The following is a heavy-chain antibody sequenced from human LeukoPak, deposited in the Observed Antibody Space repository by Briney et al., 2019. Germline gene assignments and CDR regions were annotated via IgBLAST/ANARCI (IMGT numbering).Heavy chain of an antibody. CDR2: INPSGGST. CDR1: GGTFSSYA. Sequence: ASVKVSCKASGGTFSSYAISWVRQAPGQGLEWMGIINPSGGSTSYAQKFQGRVTMTSDTSTSTVYMELSSLRSEDTAVYYCARVTGYRIEDYFDYWGQGTLVTVSS. V-gene: IGHV1-46*01. CDR3: ARVTGYRIEDYFDY. J-gene: IGHJ4*02. D-gene: IGHD6-13*01.